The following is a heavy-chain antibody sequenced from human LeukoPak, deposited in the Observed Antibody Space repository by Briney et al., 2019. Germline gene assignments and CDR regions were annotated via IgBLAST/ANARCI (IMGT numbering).Heavy chain of an antibody. CDR2: IYHSGST. V-gene: IGHV4-39*01. D-gene: IGHD3-10*01. Sequence: PSETLSLTCTVSGGSISSSSYYWGWIRQPPGKGLEWIGSIYHSGSTNYNPSHKSRVTISVDTSKNQFSLKLSSVTAADTAVYYCARHWRRITMVRGVTYFDYWGQGTLVTVSS. J-gene: IGHJ4*02. CDR1: GGSISSSSYY. CDR3: ARHWRRITMVRGVTYFDY.